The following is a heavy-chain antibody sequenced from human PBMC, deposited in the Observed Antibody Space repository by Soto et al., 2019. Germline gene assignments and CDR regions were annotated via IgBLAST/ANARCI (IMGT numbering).Heavy chain of an antibody. V-gene: IGHV1-3*01. J-gene: IGHJ2*01. CDR1: GYTFTNYA. CDR3: ARGGSLYWYFDL. Sequence: ASVKVSCTASGYTFTNYAMHWVRQAPGQRLEWMGWINAGNGNTKYSQKFQGRVTITRDTSASIAYMELSSLRSEDTAVYYCARGGSLYWYFDLWGRGTLVTVSS. D-gene: IGHD1-26*01. CDR2: INAGNGNT.